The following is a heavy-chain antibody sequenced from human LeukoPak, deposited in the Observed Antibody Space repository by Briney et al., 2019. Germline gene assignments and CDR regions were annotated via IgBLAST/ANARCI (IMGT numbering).Heavy chain of an antibody. D-gene: IGHD6-25*01. CDR2: IRSDGSNK. Sequence: GGSLRLSCAGSGFSFSSYGMHWVRQAPGKGLEWMAFIRSDGSNKYYADSVKGRFTISRDNSKNTLYLQMNSLRAEDTAVYYCARRDQQRSKDFQHWGQGTLVTVSS. CDR3: ARRDQQRSKDFQH. CDR1: GFSFSSYG. V-gene: IGHV3-30*02. J-gene: IGHJ1*01.